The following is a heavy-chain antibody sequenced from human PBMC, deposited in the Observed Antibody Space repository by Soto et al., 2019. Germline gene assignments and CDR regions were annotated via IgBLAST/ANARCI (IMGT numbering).Heavy chain of an antibody. CDR1: GGTFSSYA. CDR2: IIPIFGTA. D-gene: IGHD6-6*01. Sequence: QVQLVQSGAEVKKPGSSVKVSCKASGGTFSSYAISWVRQAPGQGLEWMGGIIPIFGTANYAQKFQGRVXIXAXVATSTAYMELSSLRSEDTAVYYCARVHSSSSGRDYWGQGTLVTVSS. J-gene: IGHJ4*02. V-gene: IGHV1-69*12. CDR3: ARVHSSSSGRDY.